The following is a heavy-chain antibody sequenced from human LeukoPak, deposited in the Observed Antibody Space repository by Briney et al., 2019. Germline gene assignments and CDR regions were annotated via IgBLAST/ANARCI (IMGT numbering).Heavy chain of an antibody. D-gene: IGHD6-19*01. CDR3: ASPASSGWFYFDY. V-gene: IGHV4-59*01. CDR2: IYHTGGT. J-gene: IGHJ4*02. Sequence: SETLSLTCTVSGGSINNFYWSWIRQPPGKRPEWIAYIYHTGGTNYNPSLKSRVTISVDTSKNQFSLKLSSVTAADTAVYYCASPASSGWFYFDYWGQGTLVTVSS. CDR1: GGSINNFY.